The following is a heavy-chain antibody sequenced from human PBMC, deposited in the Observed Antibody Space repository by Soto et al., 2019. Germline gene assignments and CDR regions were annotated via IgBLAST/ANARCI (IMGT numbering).Heavy chain of an antibody. D-gene: IGHD3-22*01. CDR1: GVTFSSYA. J-gene: IGHJ3*02. V-gene: IGHV1-69*13. CDR3: AIVSGYLYAFDI. Sequence: GASVKVSCKASGVTFSSYAISWVRQAPGQGLEWMGGIIPIFGTANYAQKFQGRVTITADESTSTAYMELSSLRSEDTAVYYCAIVSGYLYAFDIWGQGTMVTVSS. CDR2: IIPIFGTA.